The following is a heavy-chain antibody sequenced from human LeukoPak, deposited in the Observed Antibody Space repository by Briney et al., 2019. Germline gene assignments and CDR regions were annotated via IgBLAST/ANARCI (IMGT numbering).Heavy chain of an antibody. CDR3: ARDHCSSTSCRGYFDY. J-gene: IGHJ4*02. V-gene: IGHV3-21*01. CDR1: GFTFSSYS. D-gene: IGHD2-2*01. CDR2: ISSSSSYI. Sequence: GGSLRLSCAASGFTFSSYSMNWVRQAPGKGLEWVSSISSSSSYIYYADSVKGRFTISRDNAKNSLYLQMNSLRAEDTAVYYCARDHCSSTSCRGYFDYWGQGTLVTVSS.